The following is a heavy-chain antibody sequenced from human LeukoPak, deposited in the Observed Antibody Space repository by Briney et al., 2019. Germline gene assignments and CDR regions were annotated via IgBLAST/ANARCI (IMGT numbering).Heavy chain of an antibody. CDR3: AREGSITMVRGVWFDP. Sequence: SQTLSLTCTVSGDSVSSGGYYWSWIRQPPGQGLEWIGHIDHSGSTYYNPSLKSRVTISVDTSKNQFSLKLSSVTAADTAVYYCAREGSITMVRGVWFDPWGQGTLVTVSS. CDR2: IDHSGST. CDR1: GDSVSSGGYY. J-gene: IGHJ5*02. D-gene: IGHD3-10*01. V-gene: IGHV4-30-2*01.